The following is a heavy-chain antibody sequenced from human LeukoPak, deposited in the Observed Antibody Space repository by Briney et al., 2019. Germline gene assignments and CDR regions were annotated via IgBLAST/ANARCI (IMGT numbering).Heavy chain of an antibody. Sequence: GGSLRLSCAASGFTFSSYWMNWVRQAPGKGLEWVSSISSSSSYIYYADSVKGRFTISRDNAKNSLYLQMNSLRAEDTAVYYCARARRTGEGDYWGQGTLVTVSS. D-gene: IGHD1-26*01. J-gene: IGHJ4*02. CDR2: ISSSSSYI. CDR1: GFTFSSYW. CDR3: ARARRTGEGDY. V-gene: IGHV3-21*01.